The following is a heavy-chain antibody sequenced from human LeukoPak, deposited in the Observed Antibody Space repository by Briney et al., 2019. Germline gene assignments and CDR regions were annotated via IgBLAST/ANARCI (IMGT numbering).Heavy chain of an antibody. CDR3: ARSLVPRLYYFDY. V-gene: IGHV3-48*01. CDR2: ISSSSSTI. CDR1: GFTFSSYR. J-gene: IGHJ4*02. Sequence: GGSLRLSCAAAGFTFSSYRMNWVRQAPGKGLEWVSYISSSSSTIYYADSVKGRFTISRDNAKNSLYLQMNSLRAEDTAVYYCARSLVPRLYYFDYWGQGTLVTVSS. D-gene: IGHD3-16*01.